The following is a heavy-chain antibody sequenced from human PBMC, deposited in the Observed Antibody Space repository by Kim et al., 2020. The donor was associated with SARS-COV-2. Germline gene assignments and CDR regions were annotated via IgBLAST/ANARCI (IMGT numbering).Heavy chain of an antibody. V-gene: IGHV3-33*01. J-gene: IGHJ3*02. CDR2: IWYDGSNK. Sequence: GGSLRLSCAASGFTFSSYGMHWVRQAPGKGLEWVAVIWYDGSNKYYADSVKGRFTISRDNSKNTRYLQMNSLRAEDTAVYYCARDSITMVRGDHGAFDIWGQGTMATVSS. CDR3: ARDSITMVRGDHGAFDI. CDR1: GFTFSSYG. D-gene: IGHD3-10*01.